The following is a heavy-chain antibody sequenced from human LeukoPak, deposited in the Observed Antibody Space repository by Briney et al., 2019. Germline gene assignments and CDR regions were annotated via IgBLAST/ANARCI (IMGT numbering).Heavy chain of an antibody. V-gene: IGHV5-51*01. CDR2: VYPLDSET. CDR1: GYSFNTFM. Sequence: PGESLKISCQTSGYSFNTFMIAWERQAPGRGLEWMGLVYPLDSETRYGPSFQGQVTISADKSTSSAFLQWDSLKASDTAMYYCVRHNTGADYWGQGTLVTVSS. CDR3: VRHNTGADY. D-gene: IGHD1-14*01. J-gene: IGHJ4*02.